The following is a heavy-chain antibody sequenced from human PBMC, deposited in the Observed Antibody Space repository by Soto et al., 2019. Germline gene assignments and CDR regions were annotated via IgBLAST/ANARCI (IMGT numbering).Heavy chain of an antibody. CDR3: AKQRADYGSGADTFYFDS. D-gene: IGHD3-10*01. CDR2: LSVSGGTT. V-gene: IGHV3-23*01. Sequence: PGGSLRLSCTVSGVTFSNYAMNWVGRAPGKGLEWVSSLSVSGGTTYYADSVKGRFIISRDNSKNTLYLLMNSLRAEDTALYYCAKQRADYGSGADTFYFDSWGQGALVTVS. CDR1: GVTFSNYA. J-gene: IGHJ4*02.